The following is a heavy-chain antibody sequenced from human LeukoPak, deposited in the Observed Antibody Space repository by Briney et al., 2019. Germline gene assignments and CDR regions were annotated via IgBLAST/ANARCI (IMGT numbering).Heavy chain of an antibody. Sequence: PGGSLRLSCAASGFTFSSYDMHWVRQATGKGLEWVSAIGPVGDTYYPGSVKGRFTISRENAKNSLYLQMNSLRAGDTAVYYCARLSDSSGWYYFDYWGQGTLVIVSS. J-gene: IGHJ4*02. CDR2: IGPVGDT. CDR1: GFTFSSYD. D-gene: IGHD6-19*01. CDR3: ARLSDSSGWYYFDY. V-gene: IGHV3-13*01.